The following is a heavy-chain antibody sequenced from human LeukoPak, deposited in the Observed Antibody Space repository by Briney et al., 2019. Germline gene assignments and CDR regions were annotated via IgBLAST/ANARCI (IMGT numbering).Heavy chain of an antibody. CDR3: ARDFGSGAHDY. CDR2: IKEDGSVK. V-gene: IGHV3-7*01. Sequence: GGSLRLSCAASGFTFSTSWMSWVRQAPGKGLEWVANIKEDGSVKNYVDSVKGRFTISRDNAKTSVFLQMDSLRAEDTALYYCARDFGSGAHDYWGQGTLVTVSS. D-gene: IGHD3-10*01. CDR1: GFTFSTSW. J-gene: IGHJ4*02.